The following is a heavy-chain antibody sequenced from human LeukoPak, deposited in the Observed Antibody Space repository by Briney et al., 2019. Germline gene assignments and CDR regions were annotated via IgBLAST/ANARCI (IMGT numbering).Heavy chain of an antibody. Sequence: SETLSLTCTVSGGSISSGGYYWSWIRQHPGKGLEWIGYIYYSGSTYYNPSLKSRVTISVDTSKNQFSLKLSSVTAADTAVYYCARSLMTTVNDVWFDPWGQGTLVTVSS. CDR3: ARSLMTTVNDVWFDP. CDR1: GGSISSGGYY. D-gene: IGHD4-11*01. V-gene: IGHV4-31*03. CDR2: IYYSGST. J-gene: IGHJ5*02.